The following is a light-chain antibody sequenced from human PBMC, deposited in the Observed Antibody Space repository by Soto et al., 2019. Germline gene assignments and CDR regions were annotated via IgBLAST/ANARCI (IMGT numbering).Light chain of an antibody. J-gene: IGKJ1*01. V-gene: IGKV1-5*03. Sequence: DIQMTQSPSTLSASVGDRVTITCRASQSISDWLAWYQQKPGEAPRILIYRASTLQSGVSSRFRGSGSGTEFTLTISDLQPDDFATYYCQQYHIYSWTFGQGTTVGIK. CDR2: RAS. CDR1: QSISDW. CDR3: QQYHIYSWT.